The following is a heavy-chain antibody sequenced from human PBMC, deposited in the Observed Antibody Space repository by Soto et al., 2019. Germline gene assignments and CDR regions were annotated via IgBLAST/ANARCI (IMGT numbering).Heavy chain of an antibody. Sequence: EVQLLGSGGGLVQPGGSLRLSCAASGFTFSSYAMSWVRQAPGKGLEWVSAISGSGGSTYYADSVKGRFTISRDNSKNTLYLQMNSLRAEDTALYYCAKAGPRYNWNLYYVDYWGQGTLVTVSS. CDR1: GFTFSSYA. V-gene: IGHV3-23*01. D-gene: IGHD1-7*01. J-gene: IGHJ4*02. CDR2: ISGSGGST. CDR3: AKAGPRYNWNLYYVDY.